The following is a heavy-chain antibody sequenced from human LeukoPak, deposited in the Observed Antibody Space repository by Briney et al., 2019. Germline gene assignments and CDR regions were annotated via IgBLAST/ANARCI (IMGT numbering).Heavy chain of an antibody. J-gene: IGHJ4*02. Sequence: PSETLSLTCTVSGGSISSSSYYWGWIRQPPGKGLEWIGNIYYSGSTYYNPSLKSRVTISVDTSKNRFSLKLSSVTTADTAVFYCARLTPKGSSGWQPFDSWGQGTLVTVSS. V-gene: IGHV4-39*01. CDR1: GGSISSSSYY. D-gene: IGHD6-19*01. CDR2: IYYSGST. CDR3: ARLTPKGSSGWQPFDS.